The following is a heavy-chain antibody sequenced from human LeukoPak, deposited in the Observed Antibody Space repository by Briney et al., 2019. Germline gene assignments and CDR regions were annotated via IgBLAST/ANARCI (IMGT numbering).Heavy chain of an antibody. V-gene: IGHV3-74*01. J-gene: IGHJ6*03. Sequence: GGSLRLSCAASGFTFSTYWMHWVRQAPGKGLAWVSRINGDGGSRNYADSVKGRFTISRDNAKNTLYLQMNSLRAEDTAVYYCARDFYDSSGYLYYYYYMDVWGKGTTVTVSS. CDR3: ARDFYDSSGYLYYYYYMDV. CDR2: INGDGGSR. D-gene: IGHD3-22*01. CDR1: GFTFSTYW.